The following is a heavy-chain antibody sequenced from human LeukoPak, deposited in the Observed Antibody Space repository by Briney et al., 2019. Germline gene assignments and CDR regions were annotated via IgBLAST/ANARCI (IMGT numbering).Heavy chain of an antibody. J-gene: IGHJ3*02. CDR2: ISGSGGTT. CDR1: GFNFRAYA. V-gene: IGHV3-23*01. CDR3: AKDGVATQHALDI. Sequence: PGGSVRLSCAASGFNFRAYAMTWVRQAPGKRLDWVSGISGSGGTTYYADSVRGRFTISRDNSKNTVYLQLNNLRAEDTAVYYCAKDGVATQHALDIWGHGTMVTVSS. D-gene: IGHD5-12*01.